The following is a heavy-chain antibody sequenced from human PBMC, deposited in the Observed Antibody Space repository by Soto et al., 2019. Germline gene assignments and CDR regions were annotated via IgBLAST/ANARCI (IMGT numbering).Heavy chain of an antibody. V-gene: IGHV4-59*01. J-gene: IGHJ5*02. CDR2: IYYSGTT. CDR3: ASRWRQLAPNWFDA. D-gene: IGHD6-6*01. Sequence: QVQLQESGPGLVKPSETLSLTCTVSGGSISSYYWSWIRQPPGKGLEWIGYIYYSGTTNYNPSLKSRATISLQTSKNEFSLNLRSVIAADTAVYYCASRWRQLAPNWFDAWGQGTLLTVSS. CDR1: GGSISSYY.